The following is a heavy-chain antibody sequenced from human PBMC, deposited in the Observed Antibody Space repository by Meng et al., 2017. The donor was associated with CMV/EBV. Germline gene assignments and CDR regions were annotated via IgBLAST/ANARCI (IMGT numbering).Heavy chain of an antibody. CDR1: GFTFSSYA. D-gene: IGHD3-3*01. J-gene: IGHJ6*02. CDR3: ARDLFGVVSTHTYYYYGMDV. Sequence: GGSLRLSCAASGFTFSSYAMHWVRQAPGKGLEWVAVISYDGSNKYYADSVKGRFTISRDNSKNTLYLQMNSLRAEDTAVYYCARDLFGVVSTHTYYYYGMDVWGQGTTVPSP. V-gene: IGHV3-30*04. CDR2: ISYDGSNK.